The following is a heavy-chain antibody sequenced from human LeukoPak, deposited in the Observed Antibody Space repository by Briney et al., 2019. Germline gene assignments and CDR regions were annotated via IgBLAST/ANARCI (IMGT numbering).Heavy chain of an antibody. V-gene: IGHV4-34*01. D-gene: IGHD6-19*01. CDR2: INHSGST. J-gene: IGHJ4*02. CDR1: GGSFNGYY. CDR3: ARILPRPQWLVLSYFDY. Sequence: SETLPLTCAVYGGSFNGYYWSWIRQPPGKGLEWIGEINHSGSTNYNPSLKSRVTISVDTSKNQFSLKLSSVTAADTAVYYCARILPRPQWLVLSYFDYWGQGTLVTVSS.